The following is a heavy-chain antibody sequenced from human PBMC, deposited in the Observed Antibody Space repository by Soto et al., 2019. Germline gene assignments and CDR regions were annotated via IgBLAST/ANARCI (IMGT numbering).Heavy chain of an antibody. J-gene: IGHJ3*02. CDR1: GYTFTNYA. Sequence: GASVKVSCKASGYTFTNYAIHWVRQAPGQNLEWMGWISAVNGNTKYSQRFQGRVTFTSDTSASTAYMELSSLRSDDTAVFYCARGSSGSWGAFDIWGQGTMVTVSS. CDR3: ARGSSGSWGAFDI. D-gene: IGHD6-19*01. V-gene: IGHV1-3*01. CDR2: ISAVNGNT.